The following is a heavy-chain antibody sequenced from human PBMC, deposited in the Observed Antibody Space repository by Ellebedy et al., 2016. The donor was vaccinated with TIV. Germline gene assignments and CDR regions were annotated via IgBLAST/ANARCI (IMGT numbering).Heavy chain of an antibody. D-gene: IGHD6-19*01. V-gene: IGHV4-39*01. CDR3: ARRGSVAGNPIFDY. J-gene: IGHJ4*02. Sequence: SETLSLTXTVSGGSISTAGYYWGWIRQPPGQGLEWIGSIYYSGSTYHKPSLQSRVTFSVDTSKNQFSLKLTSVTAADSAVYYCARRGSVAGNPIFDYWGQGTLVTVSS. CDR2: IYYSGST. CDR1: GGSISTAGYY.